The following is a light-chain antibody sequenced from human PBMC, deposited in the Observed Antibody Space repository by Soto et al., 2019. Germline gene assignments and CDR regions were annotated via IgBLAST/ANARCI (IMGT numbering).Light chain of an antibody. V-gene: IGKV3-20*01. CDR3: QQYSASPLT. Sequence: MVLTPSPGTLSFSALDGSTLSVSSSQSVVNNYLAWYQQRPGQAPRLVIYDASSRATGIPDRFSASGSGTDFTLTISRLEPEDFAVYFCQQYSASPLTFGQGTKVDNK. J-gene: IGKJ1*01. CDR1: QSVVNNY. CDR2: DAS.